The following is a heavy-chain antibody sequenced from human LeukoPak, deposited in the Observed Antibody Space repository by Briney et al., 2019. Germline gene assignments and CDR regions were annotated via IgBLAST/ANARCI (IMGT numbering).Heavy chain of an antibody. V-gene: IGHV3-53*01. Sequence: PGGSLRLSCTASGFIVSSSYMSWVRQAPGKGPEWVSIICSDRRTYYAESVKGRFTISRDDSQNMVFLQMDSLRAEDTARYYCARDSAFSSYSHWGQGALVTVSS. CDR2: ICSDRRT. CDR3: ARDSAFSSYSH. J-gene: IGHJ1*01. D-gene: IGHD2-15*01. CDR1: GFIVSSSY.